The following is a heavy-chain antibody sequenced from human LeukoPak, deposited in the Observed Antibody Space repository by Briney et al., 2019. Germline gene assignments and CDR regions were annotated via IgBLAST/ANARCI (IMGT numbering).Heavy chain of an antibody. CDR3: AKAGCAYSYGYYFDY. J-gene: IGHJ4*02. V-gene: IGHV3-23*01. CDR2: ISGSGGST. D-gene: IGHD5-18*01. CDR1: GFTFSSYA. Sequence: GGSLRLSCAASGFTFSSYAMSWVRQAPGKGLEWVSAISGSGGSTYYADSVKGRFTISRDNSKNTLYLQMNSLRAEDTAVYYCAKAGCAYSYGYYFDYWGQGTLVTVSS.